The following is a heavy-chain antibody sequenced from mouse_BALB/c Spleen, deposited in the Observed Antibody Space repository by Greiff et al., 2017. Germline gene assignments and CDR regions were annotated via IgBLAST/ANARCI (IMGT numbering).Heavy chain of an antibody. CDR1: GFTFSSYG. J-gene: IGHJ2*01. V-gene: IGHV5-6*01. CDR3: ARRTTADYFDY. CDR2: ISSGGSYT. D-gene: IGHD1-2*01. Sequence: EVQLQESGGDLVKPGGSLKLSCAASGFTFSSYGMSWVRQTPDKRLEWVATISSGGSYTYYPDSVKGRFTISRDNAKNTLYLQMSSLKSEDTAMYYCARRTTADYFDYWGQGTTLTVSS.